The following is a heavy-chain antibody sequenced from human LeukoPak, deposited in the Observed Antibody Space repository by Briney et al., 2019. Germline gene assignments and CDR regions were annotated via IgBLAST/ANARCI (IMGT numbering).Heavy chain of an antibody. J-gene: IGHJ1*01. CDR2: INPNSGGT. D-gene: IGHD3-22*01. CDR3: ARDSYYDSSGYYSSEYFQH. V-gene: IGHV1-2*02. CDR1: GYTFTGYY. Sequence: ASVKVSCKASGYTFTGYYMHWVRQAPGQGLEWMGWINPNSGGTNYAQKFQGRVTMTRDTSTSTAYMELSRLRSDDTAVYYCARDSYYDSSGYYSSEYFQHWGQGTLVTVSS.